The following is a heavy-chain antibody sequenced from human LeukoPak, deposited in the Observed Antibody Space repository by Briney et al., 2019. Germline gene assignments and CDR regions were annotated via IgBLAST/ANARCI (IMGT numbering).Heavy chain of an antibody. Sequence: SETLSLTCTVSGGSINSTRYYWGWIRQPPGKGLEWIGSIYYSGDTHYNPSLRSRVTISVDTSKNQFSLKMNSMTAADTSVYYCATGSMTTRYYYYFYMDVWDKGTTVTVSS. CDR1: GGSINSTRYY. J-gene: IGHJ6*03. CDR3: ATGSMTTRYYYYFYMDV. V-gene: IGHV4-39*01. D-gene: IGHD4-11*01. CDR2: IYYSGDT.